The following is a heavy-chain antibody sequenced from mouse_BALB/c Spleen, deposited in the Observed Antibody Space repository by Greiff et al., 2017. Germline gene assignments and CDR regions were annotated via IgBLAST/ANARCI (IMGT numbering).Heavy chain of an antibody. CDR2: IWGDGST. J-gene: IGHJ1*01. Sequence: QVQLKESGPGLVAPSQSLSITCTVSGFSLTGYGVNWVRQPPGKGLEWLGMIWGDGSTDYNSALKSRLSISKDNSKSQVFLKMNSLQTDDTARYYCARAYYGPLYWYFDVWGAGTTVTVSS. CDR1: GFSLTGYG. D-gene: IGHD2-10*01. CDR3: ARAYYGPLYWYFDV. V-gene: IGHV2-6-7*01.